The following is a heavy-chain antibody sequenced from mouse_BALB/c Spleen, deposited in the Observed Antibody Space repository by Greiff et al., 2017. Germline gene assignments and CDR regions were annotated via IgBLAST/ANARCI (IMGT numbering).Heavy chain of an antibody. Sequence: EVKLEESGGGLVKPGGSLKLSCAASGFTFSSYTMSWVSQTPEKRLEWVATISSGGSYTYYPDSVKGRFTISRDNAKNTLYLQMSSLKSEDTAMYYCTRDPFYYGSSSGYFDVWGAGTTVTVSS. J-gene: IGHJ1*01. CDR1: GFTFSSYT. D-gene: IGHD1-1*01. V-gene: IGHV5-6-4*01. CDR2: ISSGGSYT. CDR3: TRDPFYYGSSSGYFDV.